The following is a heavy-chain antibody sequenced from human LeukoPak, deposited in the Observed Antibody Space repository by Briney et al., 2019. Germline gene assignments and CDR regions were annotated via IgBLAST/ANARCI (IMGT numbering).Heavy chain of an antibody. CDR2: IYYTGKT. CDR1: GDFISSSSDY. D-gene: IGHD3-22*01. Sequence: PSETLSLTCTVSGDFISSSSDYWGWIRQPPGKGLEWIGDIYYTGKTYYNPSLKSRVFISIDTSKNYFSLNLNFVTAADTAVYYCARRRYYDSTGYFEWGRGSLVTVSS. V-gene: IGHV4-39*02. J-gene: IGHJ1*01. CDR3: ARRRYYDSTGYFE.